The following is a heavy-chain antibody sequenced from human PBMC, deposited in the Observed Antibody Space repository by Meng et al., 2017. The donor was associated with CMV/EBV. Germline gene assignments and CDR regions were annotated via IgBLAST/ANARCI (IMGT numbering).Heavy chain of an antibody. CDR3: ARGSTSVTMIVVVFTAASLAYDS. Sequence: SETLSLTCAVYGGSSSGYDWTWIRQSPGKGLEWIGEINHSGSTNYNPSLKSRLTISLDTSKNQFSLKLKSVTAADTAVYYCARGSTSVTMIVVVFTAASLAYDSWGQGTLVTVSS. J-gene: IGHJ4*02. D-gene: IGHD3-22*01. CDR1: GGSSSGYD. CDR2: INHSGST. V-gene: IGHV4-34*01.